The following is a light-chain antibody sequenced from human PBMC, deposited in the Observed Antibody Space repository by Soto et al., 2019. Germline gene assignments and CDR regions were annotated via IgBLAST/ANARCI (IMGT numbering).Light chain of an antibody. CDR3: SSYTGSSSL. CDR2: DVS. J-gene: IGLJ2*01. Sequence: QSALTQPDSVSGSPGQSITISCTGTSSDIGGYNYVSWYQQHPGKAPKLMIYDVSNRPSGVSNRFSGSKSGNTASLAISGLQAEDEADYYCSSYTGSSSLFGGGTKLTVL. CDR1: SSDIGGYNY. V-gene: IGLV2-14*03.